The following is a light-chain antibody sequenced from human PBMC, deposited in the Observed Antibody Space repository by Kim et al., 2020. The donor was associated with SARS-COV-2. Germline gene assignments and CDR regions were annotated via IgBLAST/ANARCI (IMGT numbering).Light chain of an antibody. J-gene: IGLJ3*02. CDR3: CSYAGSPV. CDR2: DVN. V-gene: IGLV2-11*01. CDR1: SSDVGGYNF. Sequence: QSAPTQPRSVSGSPGQSVAISCTGTSSDVGGYNFVSWYQQYPGKAPKVMIYDVNKRPSGVPDRFSGSKSGNTASLTISGLQAEDEADYYCCSYAGSPVFGGGTQLTVL.